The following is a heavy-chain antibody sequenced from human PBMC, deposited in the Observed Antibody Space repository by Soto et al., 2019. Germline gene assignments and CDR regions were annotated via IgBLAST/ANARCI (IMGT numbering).Heavy chain of an antibody. CDR2: ISSDGSTI. V-gene: IGHV3-11*04. CDR3: AKDLGYCSSTSCFYYYYGMDV. J-gene: IGHJ6*02. Sequence: GGSLSLSWTASGFTFSDYYVSWIRPAPGKGLEWVSYISSDGSTIYYADSVKGRFTISRDNSKNTLYLQMNSLRAEDTAVYYCAKDLGYCSSTSCFYYYYGMDVWGQGTTVTVSS. CDR1: GFTFSDYY. D-gene: IGHD2-2*01.